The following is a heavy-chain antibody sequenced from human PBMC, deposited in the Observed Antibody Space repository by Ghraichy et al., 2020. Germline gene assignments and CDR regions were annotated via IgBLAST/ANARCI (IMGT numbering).Heavy chain of an antibody. D-gene: IGHD6-13*01. J-gene: IGHJ6*03. CDR3: ANYNIAAAGKDYYYYYMDV. CDR1: GFTFSSYA. CDR2: ISGSGGST. V-gene: IGHV3-23*01. Sequence: LSLTCAASGFTFSSYAMSWVRQAPGKGLEWVSAISGSGGSTYYADSVKGRFTISRDNSKNTLYLQMNSLRAEDTAVYYCANYNIAAAGKDYYYYYMDVWGKGTTVTVSS.